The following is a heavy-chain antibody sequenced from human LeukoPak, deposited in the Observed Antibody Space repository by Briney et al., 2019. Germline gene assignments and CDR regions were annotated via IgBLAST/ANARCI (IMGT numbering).Heavy chain of an antibody. V-gene: IGHV3-21*01. CDR3: ARVMTGYSVLDY. J-gene: IGHJ4*02. CDR1: GFTFSSYS. Sequence: GGALRLSCAASGFTFSSYSMSWVRQAPGKGLEWVSYISMSSVYIYYADSVKGRFTISRDNAKNSLYLQMNSLRAEDTAVYYCARVMTGYSVLDYWGQGTLVTVSS. D-gene: IGHD3-9*01. CDR2: ISMSSVYI.